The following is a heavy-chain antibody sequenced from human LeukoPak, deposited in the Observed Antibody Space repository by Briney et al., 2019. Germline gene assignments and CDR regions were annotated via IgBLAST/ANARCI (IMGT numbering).Heavy chain of an antibody. CDR2: IWYDGSNK. V-gene: IGHV3-33*01. Sequence: PGRSLRLSCAASGFTFSSYGMHWVRQAPGKGLGWVAVIWYDGSNKYYADSVKGRFTISRDNSKNTLYLQMNSLRAEDTAVYYCARDAGYCSGGSSYSRYWDYWGQGTLVTVSS. J-gene: IGHJ4*02. D-gene: IGHD2-15*01. CDR1: GFTFSSYG. CDR3: ARDAGYCSGGSSYSRYWDY.